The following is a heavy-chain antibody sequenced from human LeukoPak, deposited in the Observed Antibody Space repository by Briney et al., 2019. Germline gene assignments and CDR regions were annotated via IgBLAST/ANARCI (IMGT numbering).Heavy chain of an antibody. CDR1: GFSLNNYA. Sequence: GGSLRLSCAASGFSLNNYAMNWARQATGKGLEWVSAISASGGTTYNSDSVKGRFTTSRDSAKNTLYLQINSLRAEDSAVYYCAKASSSWYSDFDYWGRGTLVTVSS. J-gene: IGHJ4*02. D-gene: IGHD6-13*01. V-gene: IGHV3-23*01. CDR2: ISASGGTT. CDR3: AKASSSWYSDFDY.